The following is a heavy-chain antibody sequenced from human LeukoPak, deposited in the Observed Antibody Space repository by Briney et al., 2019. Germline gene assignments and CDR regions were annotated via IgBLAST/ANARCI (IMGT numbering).Heavy chain of an antibody. CDR2: VTGSGANS. CDR3: AKSDYGYYFDS. Sequence: GGSLRLSCAASGFPFSTYAMNWVRQAPGKGLEWVSAVTGSGANSYYADSVKGRFSVSRDNSKNMVYLQMSSLRAEDTALYYCAKSDYGYYFDSWGQGTLVTVSS. J-gene: IGHJ4*02. V-gene: IGHV3-23*01. D-gene: IGHD4-17*01. CDR1: GFPFSTYA.